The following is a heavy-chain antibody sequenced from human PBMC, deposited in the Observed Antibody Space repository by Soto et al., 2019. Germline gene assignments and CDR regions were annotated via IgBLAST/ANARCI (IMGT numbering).Heavy chain of an antibody. D-gene: IGHD5-12*01. CDR3: VGSIGAFWFDP. V-gene: IGHV4-30-2*01. Sequence: SETLSLTCAVSGGSISSGGYSWSWIRQPPGKGLEWIGYIYHSGSTYYNPSLKSRVTISVDRPKNQFSLKLSSVTAADTAVYYCVGSIGAFWFDPWGQGTLVTVSS. CDR2: IYHSGST. CDR1: GGSISSGGYS. J-gene: IGHJ5*02.